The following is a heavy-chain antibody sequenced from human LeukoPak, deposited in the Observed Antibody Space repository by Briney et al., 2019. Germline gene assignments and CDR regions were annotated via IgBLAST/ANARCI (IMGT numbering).Heavy chain of an antibody. D-gene: IGHD6-6*01. CDR3: ARESSSSRSL. CDR2: INTNTGNP. Sequence: ASVKVSCKASGYSFTLYAMNWVRQAPGQGLEWMGWINTNTGNPTYAQGFTGRFVFSLDTSVSTAYLQITSLKAEDTAVYYCARESSSSRSLWGQGTLVTVSS. V-gene: IGHV7-4-1*02. J-gene: IGHJ4*02. CDR1: GYSFTLYA.